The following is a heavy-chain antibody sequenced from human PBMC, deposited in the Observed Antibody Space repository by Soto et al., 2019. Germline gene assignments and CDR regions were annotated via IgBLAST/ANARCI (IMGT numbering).Heavy chain of an antibody. CDR3: STGPSSGSHFDY. Sequence: QVQLVQSGAEVKKPGASGKVSCKASGYTFTGYYMHWVRQAPGQGLEWMGWINPNSGGTNYAQKFQGWVTMTRDTSISTSYMDLSTLRSDDTDVYYCSTGPSSGSHFDYWGQGTLVTVSS. CDR1: GYTFTGYY. CDR2: INPNSGGT. D-gene: IGHD6-19*01. V-gene: IGHV1-2*04. J-gene: IGHJ4*02.